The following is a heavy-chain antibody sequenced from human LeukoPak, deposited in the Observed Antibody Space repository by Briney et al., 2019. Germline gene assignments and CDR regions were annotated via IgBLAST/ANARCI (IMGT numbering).Heavy chain of an antibody. D-gene: IGHD3-3*01. CDR3: ARSGVRFDY. J-gene: IGHJ4*02. Sequence: GGSLRLSCAASGFTFSSYSMNWVRQASGKGLEWVSYISSSSSTIYYADSVKGRFTISRDNAKNSLYLQINSLRAEDTAVYYCARSGVRFDYWGQGTLVTVSS. V-gene: IGHV3-48*01. CDR1: GFTFSSYS. CDR2: ISSSSSTI.